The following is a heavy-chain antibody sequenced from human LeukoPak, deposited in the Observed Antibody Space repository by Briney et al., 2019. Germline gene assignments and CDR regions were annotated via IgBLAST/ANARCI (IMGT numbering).Heavy chain of an antibody. Sequence: ASVKVSCKASGYTFTGYYMHWVRQAPGQGLEWMGIINPSGGSTSYAQKFQGRVTMTRDTSTSTVYMELSSLRSEDTAVYYCARGTYYYDSSCYYHFDYWGQGTLVTVSS. CDR2: INPSGGST. V-gene: IGHV1-46*01. D-gene: IGHD3-22*01. J-gene: IGHJ4*02. CDR1: GYTFTGYY. CDR3: ARGTYYYDSSCYYHFDY.